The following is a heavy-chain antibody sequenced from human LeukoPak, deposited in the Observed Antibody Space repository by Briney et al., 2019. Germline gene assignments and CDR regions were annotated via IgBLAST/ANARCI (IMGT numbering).Heavy chain of an antibody. CDR1: GFTFRSYG. V-gene: IGHV3-23*01. D-gene: IGHD3-22*01. CDR2: ISGRGGYT. J-gene: IGHJ3*02. Sequence: PGGSLRLSCAVSGFTFRSYGMSWVRQAPGKGLEWVSAISGRGGYTYYADSVKGRVTISRDNSKNTLYLQMNSLRAEDTAVYYCAKDRVLEYYYESVGYYPDAFDMWGQGTMVTVSS. CDR3: AKDRVLEYYYESVGYYPDAFDM.